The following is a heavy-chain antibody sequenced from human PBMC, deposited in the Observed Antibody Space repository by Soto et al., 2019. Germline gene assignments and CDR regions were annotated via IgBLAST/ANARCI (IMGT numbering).Heavy chain of an antibody. V-gene: IGHV1-2*04. D-gene: IGHD3-22*01. Sequence: ASVKVSCKASGYTFTGYYMHWVRQAPGQGLEWMGWINPNSGGTNYAQKFQGWVTMTRDTSISTAYMELSRLRSDDTAVYYCARGDGNYDSSVYYSNYYYYYVLDFWGQGTTVTVAS. J-gene: IGHJ6*02. CDR1: GYTFTGYY. CDR2: INPNSGGT. CDR3: ARGDGNYDSSVYYSNYYYYYVLDF.